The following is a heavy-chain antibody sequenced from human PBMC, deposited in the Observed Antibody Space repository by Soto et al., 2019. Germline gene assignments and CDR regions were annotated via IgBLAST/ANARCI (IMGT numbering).Heavy chain of an antibody. CDR1: GFTVSSNY. CDR3: ARGRFGELYYYFDY. V-gene: IGHV3-53*01. J-gene: IGHJ4*02. CDR2: IYSGGST. Sequence: GGSLRLSCAASGFTVSSNYMSWVRQAPGKGLEWVSVIYSGGSTYYADSVKGRFTISRDNSKNTLYLQMNSLRAEDTAVYYCARGRFGELYYYFDYWGQGTLVTVSS. D-gene: IGHD3-10*01.